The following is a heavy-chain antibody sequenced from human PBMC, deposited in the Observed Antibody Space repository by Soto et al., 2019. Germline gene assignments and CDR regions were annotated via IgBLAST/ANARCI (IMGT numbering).Heavy chain of an antibody. CDR1: GFTASSNY. V-gene: IGHV3-53*01. J-gene: IGHJ3*02. CDR2: IYSGGST. D-gene: IGHD6-19*01. Sequence: PGGSLRLSCAASGFTASSNYMSWVRQAPGKGLEWVSVIYSGGSTYYADSVKGRFTISRDNSKNTLYLQMNSLRAEDTAVYYCAREASSGWSGGDDAFDIWGQGTMVTVS. CDR3: AREASSGWSGGDDAFDI.